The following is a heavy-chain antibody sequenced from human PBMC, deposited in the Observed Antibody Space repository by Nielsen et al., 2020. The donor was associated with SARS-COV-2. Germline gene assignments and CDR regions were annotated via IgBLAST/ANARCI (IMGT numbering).Heavy chain of an antibody. D-gene: IGHD3-9*01. CDR2: ISSSSSYI. Sequence: GGSLRLSCAASGFTFSSYSMNWVRQAPGKGLEWVSSISSSSSYIYYADSVKGRFTISRDNAKNSLYLQMNSLRAEDTAVYYCARQADFDWLLSKEYYFDYWGQGTLVTVSS. J-gene: IGHJ4*02. CDR1: GFTFSSYS. CDR3: ARQADFDWLLSKEYYFDY. V-gene: IGHV3-21*01.